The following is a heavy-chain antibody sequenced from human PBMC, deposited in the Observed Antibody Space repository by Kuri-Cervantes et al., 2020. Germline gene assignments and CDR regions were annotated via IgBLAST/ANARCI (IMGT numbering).Heavy chain of an antibody. D-gene: IGHD3-3*01. CDR2: ISYDGSNK. CDR3: ARSTIFGYYYYYMDV. Sequence: GESLKISCAASGFTFSSYAMHWVRQAPGKGLEWVAVISYDGSNKYYADSVKGRFTISRDNSKNTLYLQMNSLRAEDTAVYYCARSTIFGYYYYYMDVWGKGTTVTVSS. J-gene: IGHJ6*03. CDR1: GFTFSSYA. V-gene: IGHV3-30-3*01.